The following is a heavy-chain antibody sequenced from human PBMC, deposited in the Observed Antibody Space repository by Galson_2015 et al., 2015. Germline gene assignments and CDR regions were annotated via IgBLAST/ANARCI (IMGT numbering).Heavy chain of an antibody. Sequence: SGAEGRQPGESLEISCKGSGYSFTSSWIGWVRQMPGKGLEWMGTIYPGASDTRYSPSFQGQVTISADKSISTAYLQWSSLKASDTAMYYCASLSSSSGWYYYMDVWGKGTTVTVSS. D-gene: IGHD6-6*01. CDR3: ASLSSSSGWYYYMDV. V-gene: IGHV5-51*01. CDR1: GYSFTSSW. J-gene: IGHJ6*03. CDR2: IYPGASDT.